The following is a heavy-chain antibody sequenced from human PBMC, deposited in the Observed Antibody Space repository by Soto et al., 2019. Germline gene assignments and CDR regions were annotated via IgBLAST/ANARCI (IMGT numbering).Heavy chain of an antibody. V-gene: IGHV3-13*01. CDR3: ARAGMHNWNLLRAFEI. CDR2: IGTAGDT. J-gene: IGHJ3*02. D-gene: IGHD1-7*01. CDR1: GFTFRVYD. Sequence: EVQLVESGGGLVQPGGSLRLSCAAPGFTFRVYDMLWVRQGAGTGLEWVSTIGTAGDTYYAGSVKGRFTISRENAKNSMYLQMNNLGAGDTAVYFCARAGMHNWNLLRAFEIWGHGTMVTVS.